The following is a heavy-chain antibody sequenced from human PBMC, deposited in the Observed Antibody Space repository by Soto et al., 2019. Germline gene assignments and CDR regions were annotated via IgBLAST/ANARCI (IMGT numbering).Heavy chain of an antibody. CDR3: ASGRTTRILYSHYYYMDV. D-gene: IGHD2-15*01. V-gene: IGHV4-34*01. Sequence: SETLSLTCAVYGGSFSGYYWSWIRQPPGKGLEWIGEINHSGSTNYNPSLKSRVTISVDTSKNQFSLKLSSVTAADTAVYYCASGRTTRILYSHYYYMDVWGKGTTVTVSS. CDR1: GGSFSGYY. J-gene: IGHJ6*03. CDR2: INHSGST.